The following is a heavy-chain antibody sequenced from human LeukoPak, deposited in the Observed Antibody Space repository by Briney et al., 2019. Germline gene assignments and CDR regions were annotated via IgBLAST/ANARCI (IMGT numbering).Heavy chain of an antibody. V-gene: IGHV4-39*07. D-gene: IGHD3-22*01. CDR1: GDSIYNSDYY. Sequence: SETLSLTCTVSGDSIYNSDYYWGWIRQPPGKGLEWIGNVHFGGTAYYNPFLKSRVTISVDTAKNQFSLKLISVTAADTAVYYCARISGRLVPGRDAFDIWGQGTMVTVSS. J-gene: IGHJ3*02. CDR3: ARISGRLVPGRDAFDI. CDR2: VHFGGTA.